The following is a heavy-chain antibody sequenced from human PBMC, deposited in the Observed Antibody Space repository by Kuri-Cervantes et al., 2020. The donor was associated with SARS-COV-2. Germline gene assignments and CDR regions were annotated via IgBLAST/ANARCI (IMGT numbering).Heavy chain of an antibody. CDR1: GGSISSYY. CDR2: IYYSGST. Sequence: SETLSLTCTVSGGSISSYYWSWIRQPPGKGLEWIGSIYYSGSTYYNPPLKSRVTISVDTSKNQFSLKLSSVTAADTAVYYCAREYYDILTGHQLFDYWGQGTLVTVSS. D-gene: IGHD3-9*01. CDR3: AREYYDILTGHQLFDY. J-gene: IGHJ4*02. V-gene: IGHV4-39*01.